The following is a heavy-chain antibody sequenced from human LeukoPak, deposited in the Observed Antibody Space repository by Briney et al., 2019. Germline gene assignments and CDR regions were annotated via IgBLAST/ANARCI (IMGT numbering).Heavy chain of an antibody. J-gene: IGHJ4*02. V-gene: IGHV3-21*04. D-gene: IGHD3-22*01. CDR1: GSTFSSFR. CDR2: ISGSSSDI. Sequence: PGGSLRLSCAASGSTFSSFRMNWVRQAPGKGLEWVSSISGSSSDIYYADSVKGRFTISRDNAKNSLYLQMNSLRAEDTALYYCASRVYDSSGYYYYYWGQGTLVTVSS. CDR3: ASRVYDSSGYYYYY.